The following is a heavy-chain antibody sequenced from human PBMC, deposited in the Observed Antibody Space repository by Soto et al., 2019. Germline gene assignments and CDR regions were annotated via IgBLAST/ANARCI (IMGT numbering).Heavy chain of an antibody. CDR1: GGSISSSSYY. D-gene: IGHD3-3*02. J-gene: IGHJ5*02. CDR2: IYYSGST. CDR3: ASPKIAFYNWFDP. Sequence: GGSISSSSYYWGWIRQPPGKGLEWIGSIYYSGSTYYNPSLKSRVTISVDTSKNQFSLKLSSVTAADTAVYYCASPKIAFYNWFDPWGQGTLVTVS. V-gene: IGHV4-39*01.